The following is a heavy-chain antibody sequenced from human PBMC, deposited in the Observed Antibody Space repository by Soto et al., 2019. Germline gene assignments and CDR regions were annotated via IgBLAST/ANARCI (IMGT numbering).Heavy chain of an antibody. Sequence: GGSLRLSCAASGFTFSSYAMHWVRQAPGKGLEWVAVISYDGSNKYYADSVKGRFTISRDNSKNTLYLQMNSLRAEDTAVYYCASGRSSSWYYYYYGMDVWGQGTTVTVSS. D-gene: IGHD6-13*01. J-gene: IGHJ6*02. V-gene: IGHV3-30-3*01. CDR2: ISYDGSNK. CDR3: ASGRSSSWYYYYYGMDV. CDR1: GFTFSSYA.